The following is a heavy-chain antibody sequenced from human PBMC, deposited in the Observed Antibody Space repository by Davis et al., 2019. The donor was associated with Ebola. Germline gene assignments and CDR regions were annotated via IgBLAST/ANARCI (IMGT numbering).Heavy chain of an antibody. CDR2: IIPIFGTA. J-gene: IGHJ6*02. CDR1: GGTFSSYA. V-gene: IGHV1-69*13. D-gene: IGHD1-1*01. CDR3: AGGVEPFSGSNYYYGMDV. Sequence: SVKVSCKASGGTFSSYAISWVRQAPGQGLEWMGGIIPIFGTANYAQKFQGRVTITADESTSTAYMELSSLRSEDTAVYYCAGGVEPFSGSNYYYGMDVWGQGTTVTVSS.